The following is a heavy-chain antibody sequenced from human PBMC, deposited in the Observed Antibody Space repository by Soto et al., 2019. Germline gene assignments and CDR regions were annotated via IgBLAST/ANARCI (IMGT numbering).Heavy chain of an antibody. Sequence: SETLSLTCAVSGGSISSGGYSWSWIRQPPGKGLEWIGYIYHSGSTYYNPSLKSRVTISVDRSKNQFSLKLSSVTAADTAVYYCARGGNYDFWSGFGDINWFDPWGQGTLVTVSS. CDR2: IYHSGST. J-gene: IGHJ5*02. V-gene: IGHV4-30-2*01. D-gene: IGHD3-3*01. CDR1: GGSISSGGYS. CDR3: ARGGNYDFWSGFGDINWFDP.